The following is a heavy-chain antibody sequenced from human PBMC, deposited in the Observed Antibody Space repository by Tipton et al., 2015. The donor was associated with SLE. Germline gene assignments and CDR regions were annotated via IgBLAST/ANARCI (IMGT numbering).Heavy chain of an antibody. CDR3: ARGGVGGYDYFDS. J-gene: IGHJ4*02. CDR2: FYFNGSS. D-gene: IGHD5-12*01. CDR1: GVSISTYY. Sequence: TLSLTCSVSGVSISTYYWSWIRQSPGKGLEWIGFFYFNGSSQYNPSLKSRVTISADTSKNHFSLNLSSVTAADTPVYYCARGGVGGYDYFDSWGQGALVSVSS. V-gene: IGHV4-59*12.